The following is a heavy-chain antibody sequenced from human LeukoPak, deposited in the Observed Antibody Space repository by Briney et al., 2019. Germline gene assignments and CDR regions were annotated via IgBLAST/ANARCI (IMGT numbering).Heavy chain of an antibody. Sequence: SETLSLTCTVSGGSISSSSHYWAWIRQPPGKGLEWIANIYYSGNTYYNPSLKSRVTISVDTSKNQFSLKLSSVTAADTAVYYCARLVTGAGKGRLPWGQGTLVTVSS. V-gene: IGHV4-39*07. CDR2: IYYSGNT. CDR1: GGSISSSSHY. CDR3: ARLVTGAGKGRLP. D-gene: IGHD1-26*01. J-gene: IGHJ5*02.